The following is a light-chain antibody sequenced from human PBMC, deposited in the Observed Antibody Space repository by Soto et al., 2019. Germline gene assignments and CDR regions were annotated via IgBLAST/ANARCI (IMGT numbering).Light chain of an antibody. CDR1: QSVSSD. Sequence: EIVLTQSPGTLSLSPGEIATLSCSASQSVSSDLAWHHQKPGQAPGLLMYGASTRATGIPARFSGSGSGTEFTLTISSLQSADFAVYFCQQYNNWARTFGQGTKVDIK. J-gene: IGKJ1*01. CDR3: QQYNNWART. CDR2: GAS. V-gene: IGKV3-15*01.